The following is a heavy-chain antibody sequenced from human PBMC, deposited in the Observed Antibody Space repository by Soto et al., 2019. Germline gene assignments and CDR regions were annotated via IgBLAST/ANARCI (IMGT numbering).Heavy chain of an antibody. J-gene: IGHJ5*02. Sequence: ASVKVSCKASGGTFSSYAISWVRQAPGQGLEWMGGIIPIFGTANYAQKFQGRVTITADESTSTAYMELSSLRSEDTAVYYCARSPTPYARWLQGDHWGQGTLVTVSS. CDR2: IIPIFGTA. V-gene: IGHV1-69*13. D-gene: IGHD5-12*01. CDR3: ARSPTPYARWLQGDH. CDR1: GGTFSSYA.